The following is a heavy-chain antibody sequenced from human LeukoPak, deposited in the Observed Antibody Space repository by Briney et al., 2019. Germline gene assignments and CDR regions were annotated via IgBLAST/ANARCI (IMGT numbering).Heavy chain of an antibody. J-gene: IGHJ4*02. Sequence: SETLSLTCTVPGGSISDYYWSWIRQPPGTGLEWIGYIYYSGSANYNPSLKSRVTISIDTSKNQFSLKLSSVTAADTAEYYCARVSYFYDSSGYRQRYYFDYWGQGTLVTVSS. D-gene: IGHD3-22*01. CDR3: ARVSYFYDSSGYRQRYYFDY. CDR1: GGSISDYY. CDR2: IYYSGSA. V-gene: IGHV4-59*01.